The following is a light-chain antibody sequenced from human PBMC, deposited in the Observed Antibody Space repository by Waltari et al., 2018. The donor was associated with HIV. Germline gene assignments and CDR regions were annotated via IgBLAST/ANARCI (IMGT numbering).Light chain of an antibody. CDR3: QSYDSSLSGAV. V-gene: IGLV1-40*01. Sequence: QSVLTQPPSVSGAPGQRVTISCTGSSSNIGAGFDVHWYQQLPGTAPKPLIYGNNNRPSGVPDRFSGSKSGTSASLAITGLQAEDEADFYCQSYDSSLSGAVFGGGTQLTVL. J-gene: IGLJ7*01. CDR1: SSNIGAGFD. CDR2: GNN.